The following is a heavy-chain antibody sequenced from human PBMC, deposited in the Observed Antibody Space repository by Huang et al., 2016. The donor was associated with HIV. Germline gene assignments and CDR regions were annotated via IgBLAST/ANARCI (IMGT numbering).Heavy chain of an antibody. CDR2: ISGSSTYI. CDR1: GFTFSDYS. CDR3: ARRYNWNYVAHGFDI. D-gene: IGHD1-7*01. J-gene: IGHJ3*02. Sequence: AASGFTFSDYSMRWVRQAPGKGLEWVSHISGSSTYIYYAASVKGRFAIARDNAKNLLFLQMNSLRAEDTALYYCARRYNWNYVAHGFDIWGQGTMVTVSS. V-gene: IGHV3-21*06.